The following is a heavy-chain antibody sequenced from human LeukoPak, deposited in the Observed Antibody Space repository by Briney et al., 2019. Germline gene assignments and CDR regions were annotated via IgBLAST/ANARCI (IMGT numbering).Heavy chain of an antibody. CDR1: GFTFSNYW. CDR2: IKKDGSEK. Sequence: GGSLRLSCAASGFTFSNYWMTWVRQAPGKGLEWVANIKKDGSEKYYVDSVEGRFTISRDNAKNSLYLQMNSLRAEDTALYYCAREDQPRGTFDYWGQGILVTVSS. CDR3: AREDQPRGTFDY. D-gene: IGHD2-15*01. V-gene: IGHV3-7*05. J-gene: IGHJ4*02.